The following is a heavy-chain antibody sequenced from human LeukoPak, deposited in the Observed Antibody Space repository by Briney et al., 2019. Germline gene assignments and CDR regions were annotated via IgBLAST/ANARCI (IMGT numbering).Heavy chain of an antibody. CDR2: IIRNIGTA. CDR1: GGTFSSYA. J-gene: IGHJ4*02. D-gene: IGHD2-15*01. CDR3: ASEGSDGDSYFDY. Sequence: GASVKLSCKASGGTFSSYAISWVRQAPGQGLEWLGGIIRNIGTANYAQKFQGRFTITADKSTSTPYMELSSLRAEDTAVYYFASEGSDGDSYFDYWGQGTLVTVSS. V-gene: IGHV1-69*06.